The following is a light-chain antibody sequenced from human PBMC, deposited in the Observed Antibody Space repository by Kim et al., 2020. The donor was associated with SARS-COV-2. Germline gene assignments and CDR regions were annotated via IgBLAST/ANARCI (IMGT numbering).Light chain of an antibody. V-gene: IGKV3-20*01. J-gene: IGKJ1*01. CDR1: QSVSSSH. CDR3: QKYGSTWT. Sequence: EIVLTQSPGTLSLSPGERATLSCRASQSVSSSHLAWYQQKPGQAPRLLIYGASTRATGIPDRFSGSGSGTDFTLTISRLDPEDFAVFYCQKYGSTWTFGQGTKVDIK. CDR2: GAS.